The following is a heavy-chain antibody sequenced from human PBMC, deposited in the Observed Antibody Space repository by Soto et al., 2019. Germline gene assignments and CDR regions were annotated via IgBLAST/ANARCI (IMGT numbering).Heavy chain of an antibody. CDR1: GYTFTSYD. D-gene: IGHD3-9*01. V-gene: IGHV1-8*01. CDR2: MNPNSGNT. Sequence: ASVKVSCKASGYTFTSYDINWVRQATGQGLEWMGWMNPNSGNTGYAQKFQGRVTMTRNTSISTAYMELSSLRSEDTAVYYCARVRENYDIWTGYYYYYGMDVWGQGTTVTVSS. J-gene: IGHJ6*02. CDR3: ARVRENYDIWTGYYYYYGMDV.